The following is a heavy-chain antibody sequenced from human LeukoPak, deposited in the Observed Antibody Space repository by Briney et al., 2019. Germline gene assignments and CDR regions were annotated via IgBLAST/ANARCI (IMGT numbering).Heavy chain of an antibody. V-gene: IGHV3-21*06. D-gene: IGHD3-10*01. Sequence: PGGSLRLSCAASGFIFNTHSMNWVRQAPGKGLEWVSAISRRSSSIKYADSVKGGFTISRDDAKSSVYLEMNSLRADDTAVYYCAKVGTGNQYGSGDFDLWGQGSLVTVSS. CDR1: GFIFNTHS. J-gene: IGHJ4*02. CDR3: AKVGTGNQYGSGDFDL. CDR2: ISRRSSSI.